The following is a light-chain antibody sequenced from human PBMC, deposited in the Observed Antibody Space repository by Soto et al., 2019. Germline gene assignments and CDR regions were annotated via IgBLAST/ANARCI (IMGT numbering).Light chain of an antibody. J-gene: IGKJ4*01. CDR2: AAS. V-gene: IGKV3-15*01. CDR3: QYYNNWLAT. Sequence: EVVMTQSPATLSVSPVDKVSLSCRANQTISNMLAWYQQKPGQAPRLLIYAASTRATGVSARFSGSGSGTEFTLTISSLQSEDFTIYYCQYYNNWLATFGGGTKV. CDR1: QTISNM.